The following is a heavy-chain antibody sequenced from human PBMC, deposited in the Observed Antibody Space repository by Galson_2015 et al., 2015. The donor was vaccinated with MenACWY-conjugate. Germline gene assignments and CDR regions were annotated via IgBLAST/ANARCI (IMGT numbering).Heavy chain of an antibody. CDR2: ISSSGDTT. V-gene: IGHV3-23*01. CDR3: AKTAYETSGYYSLYYYYYMDV. CDR1: GFNFGAYA. J-gene: IGHJ6*02. Sequence: SLRLSCAVSGFNFGAYAMAWVRQAPGKGLEWVSAISSSGDTTYSADSVKGRFTISRDNSMDTLYLQMNSLRAEDTALYYCAKTAYETSGYYSLYYYYYMDVWGQGTTVTVSS. D-gene: IGHD3-22*01.